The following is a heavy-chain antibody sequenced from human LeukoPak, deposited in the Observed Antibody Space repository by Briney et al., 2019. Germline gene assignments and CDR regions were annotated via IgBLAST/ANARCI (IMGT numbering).Heavy chain of an antibody. Sequence: GGSLRLSCAASGFTFSDEYMSWIRQAPGKGLEWVSYISNSGSYTNYADSVKGRFTISRDNAKNSLYLQMNSLRAEDTAVYYCAGETLTYFYDSGSRHWGQGTLVTVSS. CDR1: GFTFSDEY. V-gene: IGHV3-11*05. D-gene: IGHD3-10*01. J-gene: IGHJ4*02. CDR3: AGETLTYFYDSGSRH. CDR2: ISNSGSYT.